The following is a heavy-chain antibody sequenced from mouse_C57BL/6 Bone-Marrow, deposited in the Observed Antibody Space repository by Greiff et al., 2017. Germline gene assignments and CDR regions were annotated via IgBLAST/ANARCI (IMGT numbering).Heavy chain of an antibody. CDR1: GFTFSDYY. Sequence: EVKLMESGGGLVQPGGSLTLSCAASGFTFSDYYMYWVRQTPEKRLEWVAYISNGGGSTYYPETVKGRFTISRDNAKNTLYLQMSRLKSADTAMYYCARQDTTIVAVDYWDQGTSVTVTS. J-gene: IGHJ4*01. CDR3: ARQDTTIVAVDY. CDR2: ISNGGGST. D-gene: IGHD1-1*01. V-gene: IGHV5-12*01.